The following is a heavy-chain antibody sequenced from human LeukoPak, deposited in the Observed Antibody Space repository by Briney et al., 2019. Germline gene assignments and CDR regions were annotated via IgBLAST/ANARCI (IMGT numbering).Heavy chain of an antibody. V-gene: IGHV4-34*01. J-gene: IGHJ4*02. CDR1: GGAFSGYY. Sequence: PSETLSLTCAVYGGAFSGYYWSWIRRPPGKGLEWIGEINHSGSTNYNPSLKSRVTISVDTSKNQFSLKLSSVTAADTAVYYCAGVHGHNLGTLDYWGQGILVTVTS. CDR3: AGVHGHNLGTLDY. CDR2: INHSGST. D-gene: IGHD5-24*01.